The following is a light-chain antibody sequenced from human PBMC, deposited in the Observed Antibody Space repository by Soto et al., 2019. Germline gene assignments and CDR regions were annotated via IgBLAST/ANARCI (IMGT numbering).Light chain of an antibody. Sequence: DIQLTQSPSSLSASVGDRVTITCQASQDINNYLNWYQQKPGKAPKLLIFDASSVETGVPSRFSGSGSGTHFTFTISSLGPEDIATYHCQQYEDLPLTFGGGTRVELK. CDR2: DAS. J-gene: IGKJ4*01. CDR3: QQYEDLPLT. CDR1: QDINNY. V-gene: IGKV1-33*01.